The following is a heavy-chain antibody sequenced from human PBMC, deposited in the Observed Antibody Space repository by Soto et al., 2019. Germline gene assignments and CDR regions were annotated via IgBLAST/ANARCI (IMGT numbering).Heavy chain of an antibody. CDR2: IIPIFSTT. CDR3: AREVAADGTFREDVFDI. Sequence: QVHLVQSGAEVKKPGSSVKVSCKASGGTFSNHAINWVRQAPGQGLEWMGRIIPIFSTTNYAQKFQGRVTFTADESTLTAYMELSSLKHDATAVYYCAREVAADGTFREDVFDIWGPGTLVTVSS. J-gene: IGHJ3*02. V-gene: IGHV1-69*12. CDR1: GGTFSNHA. D-gene: IGHD6-13*01.